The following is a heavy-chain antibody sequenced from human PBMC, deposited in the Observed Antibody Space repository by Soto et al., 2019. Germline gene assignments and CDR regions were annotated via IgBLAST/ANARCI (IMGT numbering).Heavy chain of an antibody. Sequence: QLQLQESGPGLVKPSETLSLTCTVSGGSISSSSYYWGWIRQPPGKGLEWIGSIYYSGSTYYNPSLKSRVTISVDTSKNQFSLKLSSVTAADTAVYYCASYDYIWGSYRSGNDAFDIWGQGTMVTVSS. CDR1: GGSISSSSYY. J-gene: IGHJ3*02. CDR2: IYYSGST. CDR3: ASYDYIWGSYRSGNDAFDI. D-gene: IGHD3-16*02. V-gene: IGHV4-39*01.